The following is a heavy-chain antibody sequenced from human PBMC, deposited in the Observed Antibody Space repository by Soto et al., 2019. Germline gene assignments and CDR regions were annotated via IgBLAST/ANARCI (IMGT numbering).Heavy chain of an antibody. V-gene: IGHV3-23*01. CDR2: ISGSGNSA. D-gene: IGHD2-2*01. CDR1: GFTFSTSA. CDR3: AKARGSSTPAPGSY. J-gene: IGHJ4*02. Sequence: GGSLRLSCAASGFTFSTSAMSWVRQAPGTGLEWVSAISGSGNSAYYADSVKGRFTISRDNSKNTLYLQMNSLRAEDTAVYYCAKARGSSTPAPGSYWGQGTLVTVSS.